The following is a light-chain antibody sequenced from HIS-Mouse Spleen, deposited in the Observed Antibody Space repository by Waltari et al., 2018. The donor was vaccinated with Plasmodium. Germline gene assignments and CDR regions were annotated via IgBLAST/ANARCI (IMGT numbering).Light chain of an antibody. Sequence: QSALTQPASVSGSPGQSIPISCTGTSSDGGSYTLVSWYQQHPGKAPKLMIYEGSKRPSGVSNRFSGSKSGNTASLTISGLQAEDEADYYCCSYAGSSTNWVFGGGTKLTVL. CDR2: EGS. J-gene: IGLJ3*02. V-gene: IGLV2-23*01. CDR1: SSDGGSYTL. CDR3: CSYAGSSTNWV.